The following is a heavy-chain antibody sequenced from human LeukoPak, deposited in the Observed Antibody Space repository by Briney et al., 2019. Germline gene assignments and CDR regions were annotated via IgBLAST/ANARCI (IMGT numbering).Heavy chain of an antibody. CDR1: GGSISSSSYY. Sequence: SETLSLTCTVSGGSISSSSYYWGWIRQPPGKGLEWIGSIYYSGSTYYNPSLKSRVTISVDTSKNQLSLKLSSVTAADTAVYYCARFASLIGQGNADYWGQGTLVTVSS. J-gene: IGHJ4*02. CDR3: ARFASLIGQGNADY. CDR2: IYYSGST. V-gene: IGHV4-39*07.